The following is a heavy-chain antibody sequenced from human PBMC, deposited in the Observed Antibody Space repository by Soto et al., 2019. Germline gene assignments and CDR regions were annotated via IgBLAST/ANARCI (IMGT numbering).Heavy chain of an antibody. CDR3: ARRELEPTNNDAFHI. D-gene: IGHD1-1*01. CDR1: GGSISSSNHY. CDR2: IYYSGST. V-gene: IGHV4-39*01. Sequence: SLTCAVSGGSISSSNHYWDWIRQPPGKGPEWIGRIYYSGSTYYNPSLKSRVTISVDTSKNQFSLKLSSVTAADTAVYYCARRELEPTNNDAFHIWGQGTMVTVSS. J-gene: IGHJ3*02.